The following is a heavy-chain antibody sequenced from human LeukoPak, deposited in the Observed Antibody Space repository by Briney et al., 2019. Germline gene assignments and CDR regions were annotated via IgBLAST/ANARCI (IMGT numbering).Heavy chain of an antibody. Sequence: SETLSLTCTVSGVSISSYYWSWIRQPPGKGLEWIGYIYYSGSTNYNPSLKSRVTISVDTSKNQFSLKLSSVTAADTAVYYCARDLMGTYDYWGQGTLVTVSS. D-gene: IGHD5-24*01. J-gene: IGHJ4*02. CDR2: IYYSGST. CDR1: GVSISSYY. CDR3: ARDLMGTYDY. V-gene: IGHV4-59*01.